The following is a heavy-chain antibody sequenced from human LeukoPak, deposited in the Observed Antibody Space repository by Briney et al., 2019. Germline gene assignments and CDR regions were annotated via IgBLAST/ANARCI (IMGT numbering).Heavy chain of an antibody. V-gene: IGHV4-59*01. Sequence: PSETLSLTCTVSGGSISNNYWSWIRQPPGKGLEWIGYISYSGNTNYNPSLKSRVTISVDTSKNQFSLKLSSVTAADTAVYYCARGRTYRSSSWFDPWGQGTLVTVSS. CDR2: ISYSGNT. CDR1: GGSISNNY. J-gene: IGHJ5*02. CDR3: ARGRTYRSSSWFDP. D-gene: IGHD6-6*01.